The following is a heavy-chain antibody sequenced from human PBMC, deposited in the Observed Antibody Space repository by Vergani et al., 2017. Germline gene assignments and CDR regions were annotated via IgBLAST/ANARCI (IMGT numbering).Heavy chain of an antibody. V-gene: IGHV1-69*04. CDR2: IIPILGIA. J-gene: IGHJ6*02. CDR3: ARAPGRVAGTFYYYGMDV. CDR1: GGTFSSYA. D-gene: IGHD6-19*01. Sequence: QVQLVQSGAEVKKPGASVKVSCKASGGTFSSYAISWVRQAPGQGLEWMGRIIPILGIANYAQKFQGRVMRPADKSTSTAYMALSSLRSEDTAVDYCARAPGRVAGTFYYYGMDVWGQGTTVTVSS.